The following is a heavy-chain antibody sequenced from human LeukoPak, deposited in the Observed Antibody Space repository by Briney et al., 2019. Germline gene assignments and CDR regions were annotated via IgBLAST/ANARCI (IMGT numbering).Heavy chain of an antibody. V-gene: IGHV1-69*04. Sequence: SVKVSCKASGGTFSSYTISWVRQAPGQGLEWMGRIIPILGIANYAQKFQGRVTITADKSTSTAYMELSSLRSDDTAVYYCARDDYDSSGQFDYWGQGTLVTVSS. CDR3: ARDDYDSSGQFDY. J-gene: IGHJ4*02. D-gene: IGHD3-22*01. CDR2: IIPILGIA. CDR1: GGTFSSYT.